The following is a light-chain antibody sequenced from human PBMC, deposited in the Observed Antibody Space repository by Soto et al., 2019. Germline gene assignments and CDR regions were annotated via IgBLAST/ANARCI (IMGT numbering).Light chain of an antibody. V-gene: IGKV3-11*01. CDR3: QQRSNS. CDR1: QSVSRS. CDR2: DAS. Sequence: EIVLTQSPATLSLSPGDRAVLSCRASQSVSRSLTWYQHKACQAPRLLIYDASTRATGIPRRFSGRGSGTDFTLTISSLEPEDFAVYYCQQRSNSFGGGTKVEIK. J-gene: IGKJ4*01.